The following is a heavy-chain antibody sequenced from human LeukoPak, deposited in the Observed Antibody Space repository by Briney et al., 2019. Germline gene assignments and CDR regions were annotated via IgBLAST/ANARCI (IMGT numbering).Heavy chain of an antibody. V-gene: IGHV3-23*01. D-gene: IGHD6-13*01. J-gene: IGHJ4*02. CDR2: ISGSGGST. CDR3: AKVFYPAAGTGRVDFPFDY. Sequence: GGSLRLSCAASGFTFSSYAMSWVRQAPGKGLEWVSSISGSGGSTYYADSVKGRFTISRDNPKTTLYLQMNSLRAEDTAVYYCAKVFYPAAGTGRVDFPFDYWGQGTLVTVSS. CDR1: GFTFSSYA.